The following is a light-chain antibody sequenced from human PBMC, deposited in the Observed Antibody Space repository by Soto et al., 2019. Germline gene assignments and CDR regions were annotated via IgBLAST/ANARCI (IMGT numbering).Light chain of an antibody. Sequence: AIQVTQSPSSLSASVGDRVTITSRTSQGIRSALGWYQQKPGKVPKLLIYAASTLQSGVPSRFSGSGSGRDFTLTISSLQPEDFATYYCLLDYAYFWAFGQGTKVEIK. V-gene: IGKV1-6*01. CDR3: LLDYAYFWA. J-gene: IGKJ1*01. CDR1: QGIRSA. CDR2: AAS.